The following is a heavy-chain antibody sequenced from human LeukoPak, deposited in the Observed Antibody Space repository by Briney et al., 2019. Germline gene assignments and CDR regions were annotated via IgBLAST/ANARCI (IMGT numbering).Heavy chain of an antibody. D-gene: IGHD2-2*01. CDR2: IYSGGST. J-gene: IGHJ4*02. CDR1: GFTVSSNY. V-gene: IGHV3-66*01. Sequence: GGSLRLSCAASGFTVSSNYMSWVRQAPGKGLEWVSIIYSGGSTYYADSVKGRFTISRDNSKNTLYLQMNSLRAEDTAVYYCARDLVCSSTSCLLNGEFDCWGQGTLVTVSS. CDR3: ARDLVCSSTSCLLNGEFDC.